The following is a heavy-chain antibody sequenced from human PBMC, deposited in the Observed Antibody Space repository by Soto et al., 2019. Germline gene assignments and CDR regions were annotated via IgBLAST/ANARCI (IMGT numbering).Heavy chain of an antibody. D-gene: IGHD1-1*01. CDR1: GFTFTNYA. V-gene: IGHV3-23*01. J-gene: IGHJ4*02. Sequence: GGSLRLSCAASGFTFTNYAMNWVRQSPGKGLEWVSTISGSGGSTYYADSVKGRFTISRDNSKNTLYLQMNSLRAEDTALYYWASRVLLFCGNANWYGPFDFWAQGTLVTGSS. CDR2: ISGSGGST. CDR3: ASRVLLFCGNANWYGPFDF.